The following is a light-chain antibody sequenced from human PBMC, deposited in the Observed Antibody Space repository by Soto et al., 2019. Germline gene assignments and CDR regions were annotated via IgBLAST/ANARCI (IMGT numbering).Light chain of an antibody. J-gene: IGKJ1*01. CDR3: QQYQNLWT. CDR2: YIS. V-gene: IGKV3D-15*01. CDR1: QSAGNF. Sequence: EIVMTQSPATLSVSPGETASLSCRASQSAGNFLAWYQQKPGQAPRLLIYYISTRATGIPARFSGSGSGTEFTLTINSLQSEDSAVYYCQQYQNLWTFGQGTKVDIK.